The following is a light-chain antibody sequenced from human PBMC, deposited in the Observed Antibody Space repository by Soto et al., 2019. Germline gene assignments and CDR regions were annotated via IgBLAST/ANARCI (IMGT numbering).Light chain of an antibody. CDR3: QQYHNLWT. V-gene: IGKV3-15*01. J-gene: IGKJ1*01. CDR2: RAS. Sequence: EIVLTQSPGTLSLSPGERATLSCRASQSVYSNVAWFQQRPGQAPRLLIYRASTRATGTPARFSGSGSGTEFTLTITSLQSEDFALYYCQQYHNLWTFGQGTKVDIK. CDR1: QSVYSN.